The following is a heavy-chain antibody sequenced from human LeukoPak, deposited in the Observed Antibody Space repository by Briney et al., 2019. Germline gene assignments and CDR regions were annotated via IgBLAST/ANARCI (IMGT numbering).Heavy chain of an antibody. J-gene: IGHJ4*02. CDR1: GFTFSSYG. Sequence: GRSLRLSCAASGFTFSSYGMHWVRQAPGEGLEWVAVISYDGSNKYYADSVKGRFTISRDNSKNTLYLQMNSLRAEDTAVYYCAKDSSSGWYGGVDYWGQGTLVTVSS. D-gene: IGHD6-19*01. CDR2: ISYDGSNK. V-gene: IGHV3-30*18. CDR3: AKDSSSGWYGGVDY.